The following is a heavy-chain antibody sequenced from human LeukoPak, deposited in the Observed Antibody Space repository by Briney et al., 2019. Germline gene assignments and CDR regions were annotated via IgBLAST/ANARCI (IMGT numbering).Heavy chain of an antibody. D-gene: IGHD2/OR15-2a*01. Sequence: PGGSLRLSCVASGFTFDGYAMHWVRQAPGKGLEWVSGISWNSETKEYVDSVKGRFTISRDNAKNSLYLQMDAPTPDDTALYYCAKDTAEYFGLDHWGLGTRVTVSS. J-gene: IGHJ4*02. CDR2: ISWNSETK. CDR3: AKDTAEYFGLDH. CDR1: GFTFDGYA. V-gene: IGHV3-9*01.